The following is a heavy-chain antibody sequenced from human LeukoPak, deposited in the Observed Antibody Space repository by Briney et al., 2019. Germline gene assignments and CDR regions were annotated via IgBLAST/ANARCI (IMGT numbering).Heavy chain of an antibody. CDR3: ARDSVVAAFDY. D-gene: IGHD2-15*01. CDR2: IYYSGST. J-gene: IGHJ4*02. CDR1: GGSISSGDYY. V-gene: IGHV4-61*08. Sequence: SETLSLTCTVSGGSISSGDYYWSWIRQPPGKGLEWIGYIYYSGSTNYNPSLKSRVTISVDTSKNQFSLKLSSVTAADTAVYYCARDSVVAAFDYWGQGTLVTVSS.